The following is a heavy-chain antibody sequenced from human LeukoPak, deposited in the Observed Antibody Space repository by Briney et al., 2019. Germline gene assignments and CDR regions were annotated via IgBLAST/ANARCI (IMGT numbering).Heavy chain of an antibody. CDR1: GYSFTSYW. J-gene: IGHJ6*02. D-gene: IGHD1-1*01. CDR2: IYPGDSDT. Sequence: GESLKISCKGSGYSFTSYWIGWVRQMPGKGLEWMGIIYPGDSDTRYSPSFQGQVTISADKSISTAYLQWSSLKASDTAMYYCAKGLDRRDPYYYGMDVWGQGTTVTVSS. CDR3: AKGLDRRDPYYYGMDV. V-gene: IGHV5-51*01.